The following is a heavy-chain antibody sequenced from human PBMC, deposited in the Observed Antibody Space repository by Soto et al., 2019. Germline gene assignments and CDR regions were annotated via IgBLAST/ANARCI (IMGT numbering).Heavy chain of an antibody. CDR3: ARDHLRTGMVATRTFSRFDP. CDR1: GFTFTSSA. J-gene: IGHJ5*02. D-gene: IGHD5-12*01. CDR2: ISAYNGNT. Sequence: ASVKVSCKASGFTFTSSAVQWVRQARGQRLEWMGWISAYNGNTNYAQKLQGRVTMTTDTSTSTAYMELRSLRSDDTAVYYCARDHLRTGMVATRTFSRFDPWGQGTLVTVSS. V-gene: IGHV1-18*01.